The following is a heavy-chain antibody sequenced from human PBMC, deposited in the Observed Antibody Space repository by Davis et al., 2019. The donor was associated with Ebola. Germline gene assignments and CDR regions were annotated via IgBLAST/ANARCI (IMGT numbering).Heavy chain of an antibody. D-gene: IGHD3-16*01. CDR1: GFTFSSYS. CDR3: AKDLGGYPGGP. V-gene: IGHV3-30*18. Sequence: PGGSLRLSCAASGFTFSSYSMNWVRQAPGKGLEWVAVISYDGSNKYYADSVKGRFTISRDNSKNTLYLQMNSLRAEDTAVYYCAKDLGGYPGGPWGQGTLVTVSS. J-gene: IGHJ5*02. CDR2: ISYDGSNK.